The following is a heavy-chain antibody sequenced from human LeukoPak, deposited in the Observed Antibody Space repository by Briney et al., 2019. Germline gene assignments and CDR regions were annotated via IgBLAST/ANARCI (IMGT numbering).Heavy chain of an antibody. CDR3: VKANTGLTHDFDN. V-gene: IGHV3-23*01. Sequence: GGSLRLSCEASGFTFSTYVMSWVRQAPGSGLEWVSAVSGSGGSTYYAGSVKGRFTISRDNSRNTLYLQMNSLRGEDTALYYCVKANTGLTHDFDNWGQGTLVTVSS. CDR2: VSGSGGST. CDR1: GFTFSTYV. D-gene: IGHD2-8*02. J-gene: IGHJ4*02.